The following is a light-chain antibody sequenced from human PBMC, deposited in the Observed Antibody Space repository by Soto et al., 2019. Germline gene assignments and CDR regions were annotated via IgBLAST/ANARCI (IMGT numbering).Light chain of an antibody. CDR3: QQYGSSTET. CDR2: GAS. CDR1: QSVSSSY. J-gene: IGKJ1*01. Sequence: EIVLTQSPGTLSLSPGERATLSCRASQSVSSSYLAWYQQKPGQAPRLLIYGASSRATGIPDRFSGSGPGTDFTLTISRLEPEDFAVYYCQQYGSSTETFGQGTKVDIK. V-gene: IGKV3-20*01.